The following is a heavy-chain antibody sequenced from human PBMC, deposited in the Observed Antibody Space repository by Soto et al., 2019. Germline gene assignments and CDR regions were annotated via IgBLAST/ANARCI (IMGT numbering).Heavy chain of an antibody. Sequence: GASVKVSCKASGYTFTSYDINWVRQATGQGLEWMGWMNPNSGNTGYAQKFQGRVTMTRNTSISTAYMELSSLRSEDTAVYYCARDYGDTLNYYYSNYMDVWGKGTKVTVSS. V-gene: IGHV1-8*01. CDR1: GYTFTSYD. D-gene: IGHD4-17*01. CDR3: ARDYGDTLNYYYSNYMDV. CDR2: MNPNSGNT. J-gene: IGHJ6*03.